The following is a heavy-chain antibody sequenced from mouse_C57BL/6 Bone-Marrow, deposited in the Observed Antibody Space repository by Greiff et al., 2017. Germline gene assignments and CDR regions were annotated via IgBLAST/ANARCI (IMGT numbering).Heavy chain of an antibody. J-gene: IGHJ2*01. Sequence: QVQLQQSGAELVRPGASVKLSCKASGYTFTDYYINWVKQRPGQGLEWIARIYPGSGNTYYNEKFKGKATLTAEKSSSTAYMQLSSLTSEDSAVYFCARDNSGWDYWGQGTTLTVSS. CDR2: IYPGSGNT. CDR3: ARDNSGWDY. V-gene: IGHV1-76*01. CDR1: GYTFTDYY. D-gene: IGHD3-2*02.